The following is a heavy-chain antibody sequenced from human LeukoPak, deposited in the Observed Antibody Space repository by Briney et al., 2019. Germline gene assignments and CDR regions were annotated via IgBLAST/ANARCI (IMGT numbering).Heavy chain of an antibody. D-gene: IGHD3-10*01. CDR1: GNSVSSNSAA. Sequence: SQTLSLTCAISGNSVSSNSAAWNWIRQSPSRGLEWLGRTYYRSKWYNDYAVSVKSRISINPDTSKNQFSLQLSSVTAADTAVYYCARDILGFGELLKSGFDYWGQGTLVTVSS. CDR2: TYYRSKWYN. CDR3: ARDILGFGELLKSGFDY. J-gene: IGHJ4*02. V-gene: IGHV6-1*01.